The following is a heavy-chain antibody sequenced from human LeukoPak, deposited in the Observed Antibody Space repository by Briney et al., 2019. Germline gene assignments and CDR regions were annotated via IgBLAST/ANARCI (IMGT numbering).Heavy chain of an antibody. Sequence: SETLSLTCTVSGGSISSYFWSWIRQPPGKGLEWIGYIYYSGSTNYNPSLKSRVTISVDTSKNQFSLKLSSVTAADTAVYYCARHWGGGGNRWDFDYWGQGTLVTVSS. CDR3: ARHWGGGGNRWDFDY. CDR1: GGSISSYF. J-gene: IGHJ4*02. D-gene: IGHD4-23*01. V-gene: IGHV4-59*08. CDR2: IYYSGST.